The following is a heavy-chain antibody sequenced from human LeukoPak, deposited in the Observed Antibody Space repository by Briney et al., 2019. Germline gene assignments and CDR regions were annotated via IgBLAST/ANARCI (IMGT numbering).Heavy chain of an antibody. D-gene: IGHD1-26*01. CDR2: ISGSGGST. V-gene: IGHV3-23*01. CDR3: AIWYSGSSFDY. CDR1: GFTFSSHS. Sequence: GGSLRLSCAASGFTFSSHSMNWVRQAPGKGLEWVSAISGSGGSTYYADSVKGRFTISRDNSKNTLYLQMNSLRAEDTAVYYCAIWYSGSSFDYWGQGTLVTVSS. J-gene: IGHJ4*02.